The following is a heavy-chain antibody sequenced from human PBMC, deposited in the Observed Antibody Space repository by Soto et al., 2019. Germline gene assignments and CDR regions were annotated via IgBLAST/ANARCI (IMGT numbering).Heavy chain of an antibody. V-gene: IGHV2-5*01. CDR2: IYWNDFK. Sequence: SCPTLVNPTHTLTLTCTCSGFSGKTSGVGVGWIRQPPGKTLEWLALIYWNDFKRYTPSLESRLTITKDTSKNQVVLTVTNVDPADTATYYCAHSRGYNGYEGPTLYEMEVWGQGTTVLVS. J-gene: IGHJ6*01. CDR3: AHSRGYNGYEGPTLYEMEV. D-gene: IGHD5-12*01. CDR1: GFSGKTSGVG.